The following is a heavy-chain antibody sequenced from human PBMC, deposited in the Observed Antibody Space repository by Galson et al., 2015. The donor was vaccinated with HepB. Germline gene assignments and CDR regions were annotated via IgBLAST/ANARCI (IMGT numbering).Heavy chain of an antibody. CDR3: ARGIVVVTAILYYFDY. Sequence: SEPLSLTCAVYGGSFSGYYWSWIRQPPGKGLEWVGEINHSGSTNYNPSLKSRVTISVDTSKNQFSLKLSSVTAADTAVYYCARGIVVVTAILYYFDYWGQGTLVTVSS. V-gene: IGHV4-34*01. CDR2: INHSGST. D-gene: IGHD2-21*02. J-gene: IGHJ4*02. CDR1: GGSFSGYY.